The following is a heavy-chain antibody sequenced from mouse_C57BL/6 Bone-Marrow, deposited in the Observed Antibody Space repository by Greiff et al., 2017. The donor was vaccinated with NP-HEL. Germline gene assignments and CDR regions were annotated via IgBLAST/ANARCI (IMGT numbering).Heavy chain of an antibody. CDR1: GFNIKDYY. D-gene: IGHD3-2*02. V-gene: IGHV14-2*01. CDR3: ARGRLYYAMDY. CDR2: IDPEDGET. J-gene: IGHJ4*01. Sequence: EVQLQQSGAELVKPGASVKLSCTASGFNIKDYYMHWVKQRTEQGLEWIGRIDPEDGETKYAPKFQCKATITADTSSNTAYLQLSSLTSEDTAVYYCARGRLYYAMDYWGQGTSVTVSS.